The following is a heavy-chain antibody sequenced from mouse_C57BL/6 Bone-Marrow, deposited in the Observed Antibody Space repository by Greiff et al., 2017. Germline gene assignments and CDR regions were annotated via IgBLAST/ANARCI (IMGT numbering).Heavy chain of an antibody. CDR1: GFTFNTHA. CDR2: IRSKSSNYAT. D-gene: IGHD1-1*01. V-gene: IGHV10-3*01. Sequence: GAGLVQPKGSLKLSCAAPGFTFNTHAMHWVPQAPGKGWEWAARIRSKSSNYATYYADSVKDRFTITRDDSQRMLYLQMNTLQTMYTARSHCVRGGDYYGSSYGEDWGQGTTLTVSA. CDR3: VRGGDYYGSSYGED. J-gene: IGHJ2*01.